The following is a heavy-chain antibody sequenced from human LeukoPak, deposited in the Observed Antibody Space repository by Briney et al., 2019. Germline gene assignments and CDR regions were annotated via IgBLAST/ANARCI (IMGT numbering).Heavy chain of an antibody. CDR1: GYTFTIYG. Sequence: ASVNVSYTASGYTFTIYGIRWVRQAPGQGREWMGWISAYNGNTNYAQKLQGRVTMTTDTSTSTAYMELRSLRSDDTAVYYCARDKRGPSDYWGQGTLVTVSS. V-gene: IGHV1-18*01. CDR2: ISAYNGNT. J-gene: IGHJ4*02. D-gene: IGHD5-12*01. CDR3: ARDKRGPSDY.